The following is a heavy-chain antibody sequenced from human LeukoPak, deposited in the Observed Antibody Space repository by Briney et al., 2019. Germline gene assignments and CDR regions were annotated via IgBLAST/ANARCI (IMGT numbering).Heavy chain of an antibody. Sequence: GGSLRLSCAASGFTFSSYSMNWVRQAPGKGLEWVSSISSSSSYIYYADSVKGRLTISRDNAKNSLYLQMNSLRAEDTAVYYCARGVGATTGNDYWGQGTLVTVSS. CDR2: ISSSSSYI. D-gene: IGHD1-26*01. V-gene: IGHV3-21*01. J-gene: IGHJ4*02. CDR1: GFTFSSYS. CDR3: ARGVGATTGNDY.